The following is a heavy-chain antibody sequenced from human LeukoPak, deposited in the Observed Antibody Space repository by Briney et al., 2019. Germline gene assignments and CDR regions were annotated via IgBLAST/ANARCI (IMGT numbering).Heavy chain of an antibody. J-gene: IGHJ3*02. CDR3: ARVDSSGWSLDAFDI. Sequence: GGSLRLSCAASGFTFSSYDMHWVRQATGKGLEWVSAIGTAGDTYYPGSVKGRFTISRENAKNSLYLQMNSLRAGDTAVYYCARVDSSGWSLDAFDIWGQGTMVTVSS. D-gene: IGHD6-19*01. CDR2: IGTAGDT. V-gene: IGHV3-13*01. CDR1: GFTFSSYD.